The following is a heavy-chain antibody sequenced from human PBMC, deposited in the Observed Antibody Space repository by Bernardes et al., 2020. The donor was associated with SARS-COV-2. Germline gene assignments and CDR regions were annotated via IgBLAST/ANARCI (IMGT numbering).Heavy chain of an antibody. CDR2: IYWDDNA. J-gene: IGHJ3*02. D-gene: IGHD1-1*01. CDR3: AHNNEWNLLRAAFDI. CDR1: GFPLSPSGVG. V-gene: IGHV2-5*02. Sequence: SGVTLAKLTQILTLTCTFSGFPLSPSGVGVGWIRQTSGKAPEWHALIYWDDNARYNPSLRSRLTITKDTSKNQVVLTMTNMYPMDTATNYSAHNNEWNLLRAAFDISGQGTMVTVSS.